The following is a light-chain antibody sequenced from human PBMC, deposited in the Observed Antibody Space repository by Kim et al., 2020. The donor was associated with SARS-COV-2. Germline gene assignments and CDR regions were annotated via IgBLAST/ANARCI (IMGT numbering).Light chain of an antibody. CDR2: KAS. CDR1: QSISSW. CDR3: QQYNSSPWT. J-gene: IGKJ1*01. V-gene: IGKV1-5*03. Sequence: DIQMTQSPSTLSASVGDRVTITCRASQSISSWLAWYQQKPGKAPTLLIYKASSLESGVPSRFSGSGSGTEFTLTISSLQPDDFATYYCQQYNSSPWTFGQGTKVDIK.